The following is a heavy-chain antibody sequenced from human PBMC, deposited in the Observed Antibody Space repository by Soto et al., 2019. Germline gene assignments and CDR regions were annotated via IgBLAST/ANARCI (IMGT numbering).Heavy chain of an antibody. V-gene: IGHV1-8*01. Sequence: ASVKVSCKASGYTFTSYDINWVRQATGQGLEWMGWMNPNSGNTGYAQKFQGRVTMTRNTSISTAYMELSSLRSEDTAVHYCARAKYFDWHLDYWGQGTLVTVSS. CDR1: GYTFTSYD. CDR2: MNPNSGNT. D-gene: IGHD3-9*01. J-gene: IGHJ4*02. CDR3: ARAKYFDWHLDY.